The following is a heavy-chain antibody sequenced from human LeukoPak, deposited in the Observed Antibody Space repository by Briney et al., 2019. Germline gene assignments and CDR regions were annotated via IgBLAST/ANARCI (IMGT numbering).Heavy chain of an antibody. V-gene: IGHV3-74*01. Sequence: GGSLRLSCAVSGFTFSSYWMHWVRQAPGKGLVWVSRIDRDGSRINYADSVKGRFTISRDNGKNTLFLQMNSLRAEDAAVYYCARDPGLYSNGWEYYFDSWDQGTLVTVSS. J-gene: IGHJ4*02. CDR1: GFTFSSYW. D-gene: IGHD6-19*01. CDR2: IDRDGSRI. CDR3: ARDPGLYSNGWEYYFDS.